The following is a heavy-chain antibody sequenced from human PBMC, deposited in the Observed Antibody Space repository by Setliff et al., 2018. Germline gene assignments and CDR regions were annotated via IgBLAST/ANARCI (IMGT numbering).Heavy chain of an antibody. V-gene: IGHV3-7*03. CDR1: GFTFGSFY. Sequence: PGGSLRLSCAASGFTFGSFYMTWVRQAPGKGLEWVANIRPDGSETGSVDSVKGRFTISRDNAKNSLYLQMNSLRAEDTAVYYCARGHTTVSTGYWGQGTLVTVSS. CDR2: IRPDGSET. D-gene: IGHD4-17*01. J-gene: IGHJ4*02. CDR3: ARGHTTVSTGY.